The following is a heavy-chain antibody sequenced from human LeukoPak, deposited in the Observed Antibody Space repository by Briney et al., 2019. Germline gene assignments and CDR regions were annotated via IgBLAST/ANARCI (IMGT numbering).Heavy chain of an antibody. J-gene: IGHJ6*03. CDR2: ISSSSSYI. V-gene: IGHV3-21*01. CDR3: ARVHEDIVVVVAANYYYMDV. CDR1: GFTFSSYS. Sequence: GGSLRLSCAASGFTFSSYSMNWVRQAPGKGLEWVSSISSSSSYIYYADSVKGRFTISRDNAKNSLYLQMNSLRAEDTAVYYCARVHEDIVVVVAANYYYMDVWGKGTTVTVSS. D-gene: IGHD2-15*01.